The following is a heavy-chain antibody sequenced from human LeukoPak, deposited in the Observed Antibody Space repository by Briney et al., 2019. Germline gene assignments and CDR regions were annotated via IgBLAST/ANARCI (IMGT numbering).Heavy chain of an antibody. CDR2: IIPIFGTA. V-gene: IGHV1-69*13. CDR3: ARGPPAAGATLNWDY. D-gene: IGHD1-26*01. Sequence: GASVKVSCKASGGTFSSYAISWVRQAPGQGLEWMGGIIPIFGTANYAQKFQGRVTITADESTSTAYMELSSLRSEDTAVYYCARGPPAAGATLNWDYWGQGTLVTVSS. J-gene: IGHJ4*02. CDR1: GGTFSSYA.